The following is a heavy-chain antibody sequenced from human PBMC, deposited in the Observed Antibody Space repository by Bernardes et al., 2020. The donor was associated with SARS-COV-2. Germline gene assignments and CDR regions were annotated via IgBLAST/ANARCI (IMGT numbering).Heavy chain of an antibody. CDR3: ARQMAVVAATPFGWFDP. D-gene: IGHD2-15*01. CDR2: IYYSGST. CDR1: GGSISSYY. Sequence: SETLSLTCTVSGGSISSYYWSWIRQPPGKGLEWIGYIYYSGSTNYNPSLKSRVTISVDTSKNQFSLKLSSVTAADTAVYYCARQMAVVAATPFGWFDPWGQGTLVTVSS. V-gene: IGHV4-59*08. J-gene: IGHJ5*02.